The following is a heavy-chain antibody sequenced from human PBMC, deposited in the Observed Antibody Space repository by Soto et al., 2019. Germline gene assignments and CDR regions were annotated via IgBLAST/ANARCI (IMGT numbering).Heavy chain of an antibody. CDR1: GFNVSSKY. J-gene: IGHJ4*02. D-gene: IGHD3-10*01. Sequence: EVQLVETGGGLIQPGGSLSLSCAASGFNVSSKYMHWVRQAPGKGLEWVSLTYTGGNSFYASSVKGRFIVSRDISKNTLYLQMNRLSAEDTAVYYCAREGFPYGLDYWGQGSLVTVSS. CDR3: AREGFPYGLDY. V-gene: IGHV3-53*02. CDR2: TYTGGNS.